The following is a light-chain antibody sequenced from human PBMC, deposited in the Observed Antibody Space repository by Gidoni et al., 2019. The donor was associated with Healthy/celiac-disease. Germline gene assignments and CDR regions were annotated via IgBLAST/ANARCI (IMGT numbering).Light chain of an antibody. CDR2: DAS. J-gene: IGKJ2*04. CDR1: QSVSRY. V-gene: IGKV3-11*01. CDR3: QQRSNWPPVCS. Sequence: EIVLTQSPATLSLSPGERATLSCRASQSVSRYLAWYQQKPGQAPRLLIYDASNRATGIPARFSGSGSGTDFTLTISSLEPEDFAVYYCQQRSNWPPVCSFXQXTKLEIK.